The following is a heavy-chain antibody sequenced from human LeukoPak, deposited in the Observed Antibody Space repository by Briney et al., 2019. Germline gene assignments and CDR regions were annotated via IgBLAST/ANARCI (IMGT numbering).Heavy chain of an antibody. V-gene: IGHV4-59*01. CDR3: ARGAANWNYGRNWFDP. CDR1: GGSISSYY. D-gene: IGHD1-7*01. CDR2: IYYSGST. J-gene: IGHJ5*02. Sequence: TSETLSLTCTVSGGSISSYYWSWLRQPPGKGLEWIGYIYYSGSTNYNPSLKSRVTISVDTSKNQFSLKLSSVTAADTAVYYCARGAANWNYGRNWFDPGGQGTLVTVSS.